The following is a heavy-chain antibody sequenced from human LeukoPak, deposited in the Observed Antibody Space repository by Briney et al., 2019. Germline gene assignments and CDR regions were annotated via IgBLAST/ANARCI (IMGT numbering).Heavy chain of an antibody. CDR3: ARHIGLPDAFDI. J-gene: IGHJ3*02. V-gene: IGHV4-39*01. CDR1: GGSISSSSYY. D-gene: IGHD2-15*01. CDR2: IYYSGST. Sequence: SETLPLTCTVSGGSISSSSYYWGWIRQPPGKGLEWIGSIYYSGSTYYNPSLESRVTISVDTSKNQFSLKLSSVTAADTAVYYCARHIGLPDAFDIWGQGTMVTVSS.